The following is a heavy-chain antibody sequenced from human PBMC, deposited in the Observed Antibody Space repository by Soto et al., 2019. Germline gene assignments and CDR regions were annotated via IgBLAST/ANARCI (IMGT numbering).Heavy chain of an antibody. Sequence: GGSLRLSCAASGFTFSSYAMSWVRQAPGKGLEWVSAISGSGGTTYNADSVKGRFTISRDNPKNTLYLQMNSLRAEDTAVYYYAKDRVESPYDVDYWGQGTLVTVSS. CDR3: AKDRVESPYDVDY. V-gene: IGHV3-23*01. CDR2: ISGSGGTT. CDR1: GFTFSSYA. D-gene: IGHD1-1*01. J-gene: IGHJ4*02.